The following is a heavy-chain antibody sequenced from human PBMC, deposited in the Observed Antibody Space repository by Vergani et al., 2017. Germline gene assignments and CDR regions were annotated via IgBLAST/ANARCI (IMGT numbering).Heavy chain of an antibody. V-gene: IGHV3-33*01. J-gene: IGHJ5*02. Sequence: QVQLVESGGGVVQPGRSLRLSCAASGFTFNQYSMHWVRQAPGKGLEWVAVTWYDGNNKQYADSVKGRFTISRDNSKSTMYLQMNSLRDEDTGVYYCARDLRLLYNRVDPWGQGTLVTVSS. CDR2: TWYDGNNK. CDR1: GFTFNQYS. CDR3: ARDLRLLYNRVDP. D-gene: IGHD1-14*01.